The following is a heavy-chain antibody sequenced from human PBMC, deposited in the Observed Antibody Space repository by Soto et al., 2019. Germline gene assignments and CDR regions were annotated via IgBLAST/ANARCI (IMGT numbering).Heavy chain of an antibody. CDR1: CGSIRSGGYY. V-gene: IGHV4-31*03. Sequence: SETLSLTCTVSCGSIRSGGYYCSWISQHPGKGLEWIGYIYYSGSTYYNPSLKSRVTISVDTSKNQFSLKLSSVTAADTAVYYCARVVAAAGTGYYFDYWGQGTLVTVSS. J-gene: IGHJ4*02. CDR3: ARVVAAAGTGYYFDY. CDR2: IYYSGST. D-gene: IGHD6-13*01.